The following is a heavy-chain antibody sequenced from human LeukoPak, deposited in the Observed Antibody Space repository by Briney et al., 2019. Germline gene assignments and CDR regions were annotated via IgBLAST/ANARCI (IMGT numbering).Heavy chain of an antibody. CDR2: IYTSGST. CDR3: AREDCSGGSCQDGFDY. V-gene: IGHV4-4*07. J-gene: IGHJ4*02. D-gene: IGHD2-15*01. Sequence: SETLSLTCTVSGGSISSYYWSWIRQPAGKGLEWIGRIYTSGSTNYNPSLESRVTMSVDTSKNQFSLKPSSVTAADTAVYYCAREDCSGGSCQDGFDYWGQGTLVTVSS. CDR1: GGSISSYY.